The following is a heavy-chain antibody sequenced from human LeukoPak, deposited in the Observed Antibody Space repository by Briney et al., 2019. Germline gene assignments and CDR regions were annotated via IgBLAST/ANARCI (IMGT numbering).Heavy chain of an antibody. CDR2: IYYSGTT. Sequence: SETLSLTCTVSGGSISSYCRSWIRQPPGKGLQWIGYIYYSGTTNYNPSLKSRVTISLDTSKNQFSLKLRSVTAADTAVYYCAGSMVRGLIMAYSWFDPWGQGTLVTVSS. V-gene: IGHV4-59*01. J-gene: IGHJ5*02. CDR1: GGSISSYC. D-gene: IGHD3-10*01. CDR3: AGSMVRGLIMAYSWFDP.